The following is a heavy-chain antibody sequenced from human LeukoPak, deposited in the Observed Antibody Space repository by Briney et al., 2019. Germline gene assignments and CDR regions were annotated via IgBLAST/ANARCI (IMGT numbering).Heavy chain of an antibody. CDR2: IYPGDSDT. J-gene: IGHJ4*02. Sequence: NHGESLKISCKGSGYSFTSYWIGWVRQMPGEGLEWMGIIYPGDSDTRYSPSFQGQVTISADKSISTAYLQWSSLKASDTAMYYCARPPRYSGYDSPYYFDYWGQGTLVTVSS. CDR3: ARPPRYSGYDSPYYFDY. D-gene: IGHD5-12*01. V-gene: IGHV5-51*01. CDR1: GYSFTSYW.